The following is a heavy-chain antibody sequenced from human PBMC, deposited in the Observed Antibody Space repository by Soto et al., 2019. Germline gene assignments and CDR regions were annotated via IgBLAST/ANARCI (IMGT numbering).Heavy chain of an antibody. CDR1: GFTFSSYG. J-gene: IGHJ4*02. V-gene: IGHV3-30*18. CDR2: ISYDGSNK. Sequence: GGSLRLSCAASGFTFSSYGMHWVRQAPGKGLEWVAIISYDGSNKYYADSVKGRFTISRDNSKDTLFVQMNSLRPEDTAVYYCAKDRSSTGGLRDIVSLPAAMGGVDYWGQRTLVTVSS. D-gene: IGHD2-2*01. CDR3: AKDRSSTGGLRDIVSLPAAMGGVDY.